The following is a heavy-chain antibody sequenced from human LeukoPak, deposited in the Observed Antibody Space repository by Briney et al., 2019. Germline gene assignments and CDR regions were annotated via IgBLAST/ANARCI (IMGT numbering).Heavy chain of an antibody. D-gene: IGHD3-9*01. CDR2: INHSGST. CDR3: ARRGRYFDWLQH. V-gene: IGHV4-34*01. CDR1: GGSLNTFY. Sequence: SETLSLTCTVSGGSLNTFYWSWIPQPPGKGLEWIGEINHSGSTNYNPSLKSRVIISIDTSKNQFSLKLSSVTAADTAVYYCARRGRYFDWLQHWGQGTLVTVSS. J-gene: IGHJ1*01.